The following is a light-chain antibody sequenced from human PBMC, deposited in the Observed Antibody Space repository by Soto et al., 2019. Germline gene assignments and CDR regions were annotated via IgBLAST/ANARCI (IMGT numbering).Light chain of an antibody. CDR2: DVS. CDR3: LQHNEFPWT. J-gene: IGKJ1*01. CDR1: QGVTNH. Sequence: DIQMTQSPSSLSASVGDRVTITCRASQGVTNHLAWYQQKPGEAPKRLVYDVSSLQSGVPPRFSGSGSGTEFTLTIISLQTEDLATYYCLQHNEFPWTFGQGTKVEMK. V-gene: IGKV1-17*01.